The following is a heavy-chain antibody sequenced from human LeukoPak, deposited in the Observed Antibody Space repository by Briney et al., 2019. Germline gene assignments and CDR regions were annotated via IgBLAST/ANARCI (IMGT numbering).Heavy chain of an antibody. CDR2: IYYSGST. Sequence: SETLSLTCTVSGGSISSYYWSWIRQPPGKGLEWIGYIYYSGSTNYNPSLKSRVTISVDTSKNQFSLKLGSVTAADTAVYYCASFAVAGTDHFDYWGQGTLVTVSS. V-gene: IGHV4-59*08. CDR1: GGSISSYY. J-gene: IGHJ4*02. D-gene: IGHD6-19*01. CDR3: ASFAVAGTDHFDY.